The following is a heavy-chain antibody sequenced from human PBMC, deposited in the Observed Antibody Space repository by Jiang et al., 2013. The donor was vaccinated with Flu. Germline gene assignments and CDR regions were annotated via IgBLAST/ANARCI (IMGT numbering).Heavy chain of an antibody. CDR1: GGSISSSSYY. CDR2: IYYSGST. D-gene: IGHD1-26*01. Sequence: GPGLVKPSETLSLTCTVSGGSISSSSYYWGWIRQPPGKGLEWIGSIYYSGSTYYNPSLKSRVTISVDTSKNQFSLKLSSVTAADTAVYYCATSGGIVGATEDYWGQGTLVTVSS. J-gene: IGHJ4*02. V-gene: IGHV4-39*01. CDR3: ATSGGIVGATEDY.